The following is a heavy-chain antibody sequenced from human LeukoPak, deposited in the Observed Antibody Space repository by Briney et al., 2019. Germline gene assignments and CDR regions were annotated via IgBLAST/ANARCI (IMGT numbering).Heavy chain of an antibody. V-gene: IGHV3-15*01. Sequence: PGGSLRLSCAASGFTFSNAWMSWVRQAPGKGLEWVGRIKSKTDGGTTDYAAPVKGRFTISRDDSKNTLYLQMNSLKTEDTAVYYCSTTHYNFGDLDHWGQGTLVTVSS. CDR2: IKSKTDGGTT. J-gene: IGHJ4*02. D-gene: IGHD3-3*01. CDR3: STTHYNFGDLDH. CDR1: GFTFSNAW.